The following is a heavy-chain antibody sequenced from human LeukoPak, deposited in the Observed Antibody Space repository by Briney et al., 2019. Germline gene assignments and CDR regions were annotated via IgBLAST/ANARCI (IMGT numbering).Heavy chain of an antibody. D-gene: IGHD3-22*01. J-gene: IGHJ4*02. Sequence: PGGSLRLSCAASGFTFSSYGMHWVRQAPGKGLEWVAVIAYDGSNKFYADSVKGRFTISRDNSKNTMHLQMNSLRGEDTAVYYCATDDRSGTSGYHSLYYFDYWGQGTLVTVSS. CDR2: IAYDGSNK. CDR1: GFTFSSYG. V-gene: IGHV3-30*19. CDR3: ATDDRSGTSGYHSLYYFDY.